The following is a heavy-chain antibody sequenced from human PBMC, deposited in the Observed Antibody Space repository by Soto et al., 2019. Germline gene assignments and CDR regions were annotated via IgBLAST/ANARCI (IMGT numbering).Heavy chain of an antibody. D-gene: IGHD3-10*01. J-gene: IGHJ4*02. Sequence: GGSLRLSFAASGFEFSSYAMNWARQAPGKGLEWVSGISGSGIDVYYADSVRGRFTISRDNSKNTIYLQVNSLRVEDTAMYYCAFGTRGVVDTYYHYWGRGTMVTVSS. CDR2: ISGSGIDV. CDR1: GFEFSSYA. CDR3: AFGTRGVVDTYYHY. V-gene: IGHV3-23*05.